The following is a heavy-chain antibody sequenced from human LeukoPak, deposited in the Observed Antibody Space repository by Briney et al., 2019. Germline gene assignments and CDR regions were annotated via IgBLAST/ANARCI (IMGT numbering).Heavy chain of an antibody. Sequence: PGGSLRLSCAASGFTFSSYAMSWVRQAPGKGLEWVSSISSSRSYIYYADSVKGRFTISRDNAKNSLYLQMNSLSAEDTAVYYCARVSRFYDSDYWGQGTLVTVSS. D-gene: IGHD3-16*01. CDR3: ARVSRFYDSDY. CDR1: GFTFSSYA. J-gene: IGHJ4*02. V-gene: IGHV3-21*01. CDR2: ISSSRSYI.